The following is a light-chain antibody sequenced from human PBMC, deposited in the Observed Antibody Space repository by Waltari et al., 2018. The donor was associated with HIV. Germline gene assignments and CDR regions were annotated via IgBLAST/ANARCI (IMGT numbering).Light chain of an antibody. Sequence: QAGLTQPPSVSKALRQTATLTCTGNINNVASQGAAWLQQHRGHPPKLLSYRNNTRPSGISERLSASRSGDTTSLTITRLQPEDEAYYYCSAWDISLNAWVFGGGTKLTVL. J-gene: IGLJ3*02. CDR2: RNN. V-gene: IGLV10-54*01. CDR1: INNVASQG. CDR3: SAWDISLNAWV.